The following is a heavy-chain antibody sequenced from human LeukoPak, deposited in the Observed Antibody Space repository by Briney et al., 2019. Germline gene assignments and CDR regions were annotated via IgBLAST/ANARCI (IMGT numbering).Heavy chain of an antibody. D-gene: IGHD3-9*01. J-gene: IGHJ4*02. Sequence: GGSLRLSCAASGFTFSSYTVAWVRQAPGKGLEWLSGISGRGGITYYADSVKGRFTISRDDPKDTLYLQMNSLRPEDTAKYFCAKDFVHFDSRGYYFDYWGRGTVVTVSS. V-gene: IGHV3-23*01. CDR3: AKDFVHFDSRGYYFDY. CDR2: ISGRGGIT. CDR1: GFTFSSYT.